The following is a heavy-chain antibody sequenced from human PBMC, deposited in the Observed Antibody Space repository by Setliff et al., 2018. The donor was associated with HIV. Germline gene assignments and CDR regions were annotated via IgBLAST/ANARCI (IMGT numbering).Heavy chain of an antibody. V-gene: IGHV4-4*07. CDR1: GGSISSYY. D-gene: IGHD6-13*01. CDR2: IYTSGST. Sequence: PSETLSLTCTVSGGSISSYYWSWIRQPAGKGLEWIGRIYTSGSTNYNPYLKSRFTMSVDTSKNQFSLKLTSVTAADTAVYYCARDHYIITSYSSSWYELWGQGTLVTVSS. J-gene: IGHJ4*02. CDR3: ARDHYIITSYSSSWYEL.